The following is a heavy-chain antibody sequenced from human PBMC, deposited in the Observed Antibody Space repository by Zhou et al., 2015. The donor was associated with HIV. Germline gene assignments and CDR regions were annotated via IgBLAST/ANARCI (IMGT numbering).Heavy chain of an antibody. CDR1: GGTFSSYA. CDR3: ARREALGQQLARNTYYYYGMDV. J-gene: IGHJ6*02. CDR2: IIPIFGTA. D-gene: IGHD6-13*01. Sequence: QVQLVQSGAEVKKPGSSVKVSCKASGGTFSSYAISWVRQAPGQGLEWMGGIIPIFGTANYAQKFQGRVTITADESTSTAYMELSSLRSEDTAVYYCARREALGQQLARNTYYYYGMDVWGQGTTVTVSS. V-gene: IGHV1-69*01.